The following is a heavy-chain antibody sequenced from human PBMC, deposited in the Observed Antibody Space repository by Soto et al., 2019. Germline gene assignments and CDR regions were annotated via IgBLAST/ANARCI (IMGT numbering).Heavy chain of an antibody. CDR2: ISYEGSNK. Sequence: GGSLRLSCAASGFTFSSYGMHWVRQAAGKGMEWVAVISYEGSNKYYADSVKGRFTISRDNCKNTLYLQMNSLRAEGTAVYYCAKDSGWNRGVLHNYNWFDPWGQGTLVTVSS. CDR3: AKDSGWNRGVLHNYNWFDP. CDR1: GFTFSSYG. D-gene: IGHD1-1*01. J-gene: IGHJ5*02. V-gene: IGHV3-30*18.